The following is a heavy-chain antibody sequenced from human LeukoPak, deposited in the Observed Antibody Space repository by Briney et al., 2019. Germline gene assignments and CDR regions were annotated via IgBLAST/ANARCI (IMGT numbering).Heavy chain of an antibody. Sequence: PGGSLRLSCAASGFTFSSYWMSWVRQAPGKGLEGVANIKQDGSEKYYADSVKGRFTISRDNAKNSLYLQMNSLRAEDTAVYYCARGYDFWSGYYLDYWGQGTLVTVSS. D-gene: IGHD3-3*01. CDR3: ARGYDFWSGYYLDY. CDR2: IKQDGSEK. V-gene: IGHV3-7*01. CDR1: GFTFSSYW. J-gene: IGHJ4*02.